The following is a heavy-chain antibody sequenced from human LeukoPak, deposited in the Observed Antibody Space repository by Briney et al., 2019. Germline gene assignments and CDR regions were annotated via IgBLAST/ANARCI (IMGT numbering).Heavy chain of an antibody. D-gene: IGHD2-2*01. CDR1: GFTFSSYG. V-gene: IGHV3-23*01. Sequence: PGGSLRLSCAASGFTFSSYGMSWVRQAPGKGLEWVSAISGSGGSTYYADSVKGRFTISRDNSKNTLYLQMNSLRAEDTAVYYCAKPKYCSSTSCYPRYYMDVWGKGTTVTIS. J-gene: IGHJ6*03. CDR3: AKPKYCSSTSCYPRYYMDV. CDR2: ISGSGGST.